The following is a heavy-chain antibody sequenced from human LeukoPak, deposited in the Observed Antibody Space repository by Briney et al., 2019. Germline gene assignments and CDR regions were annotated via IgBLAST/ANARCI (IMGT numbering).Heavy chain of an antibody. CDR1: GGSISSYY. J-gene: IGHJ5*02. Sequence: SETLSLTCTVSGGSISSYYWSWIRQPPGKGLEWIGYIYYSGSTNYNPSLKSRVTTSVDTSKNQFSLKLSSVTAADTAVYYCARDVLGTNWFDPWGQGTLVTVSS. D-gene: IGHD7-27*01. CDR2: IYYSGST. CDR3: ARDVLGTNWFDP. V-gene: IGHV4-59*01.